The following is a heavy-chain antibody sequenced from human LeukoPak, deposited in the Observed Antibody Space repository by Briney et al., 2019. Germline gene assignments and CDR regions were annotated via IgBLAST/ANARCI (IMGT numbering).Heavy chain of an antibody. CDR2: ISSNGGST. CDR1: GFTFSSYA. J-gene: IGHJ4*02. Sequence: GGSLGLSCAASGFTFSSYAMHWVRQAPGKGLEYVSAISSNGGSTYYADSVKGRFTISRDNSKNTLYLQMSSLRAEDTAVYYCVNGPLYSYGYSYFDYWGQGTLVTVSS. D-gene: IGHD5-18*01. CDR3: VNGPLYSYGYSYFDY. V-gene: IGHV3-64D*09.